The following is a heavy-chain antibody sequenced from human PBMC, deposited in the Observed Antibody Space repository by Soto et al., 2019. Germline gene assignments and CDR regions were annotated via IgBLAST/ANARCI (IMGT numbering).Heavy chain of an antibody. J-gene: IGHJ3*02. V-gene: IGHV1-2*02. D-gene: IGHD6-19*01. CDR3: AREQRYSSGWPNPYRDAFDI. Sequence: QVQLVQSGAEVKKPGASVKVSCKASGYTFTGYYMHWVRQAPGQGLEWMGWINPNSGGTNSAQKFQGRVTMTRDTSISTAYMELSRLRSDDTAVYYCAREQRYSSGWPNPYRDAFDIWGQGTMVTVSS. CDR2: INPNSGGT. CDR1: GYTFTGYY.